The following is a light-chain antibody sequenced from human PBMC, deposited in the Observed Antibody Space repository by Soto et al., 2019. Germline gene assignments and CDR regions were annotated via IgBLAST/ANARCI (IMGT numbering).Light chain of an antibody. CDR3: QSDDGSLRV. Sequence: QSVLTQPPSVSGAPGQRVTISCTGSSSNIGAGYDVHWYQQLPETAPKLLIFGNNHRPSGVPYRFSGSKSGTSASLAITGLQAEDEADYYCQSDDGSLRVFGTGTQLTVL. CDR2: GNN. V-gene: IGLV1-40*01. CDR1: SSNIGAGYD. J-gene: IGLJ1*01.